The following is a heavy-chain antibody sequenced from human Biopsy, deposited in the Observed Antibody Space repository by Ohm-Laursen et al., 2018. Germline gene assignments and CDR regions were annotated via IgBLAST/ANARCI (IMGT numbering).Heavy chain of an antibody. V-gene: IGHV1-46*01. CDR1: GHTFTSYD. J-gene: IGHJ6*02. Sequence: ASVKVSCKASGHTFTSYDITWVRQASGQGLEWMGVISPRGVTTFFSQKFQGRISITRDTTTGTVYMDLNSLGSEDTAVYYCARAGVGSDGTDPYYYGMDVWGPGTTVTVSS. CDR3: ARAGVGSDGTDPYYYGMDV. CDR2: ISPRGVTT. D-gene: IGHD5-24*01.